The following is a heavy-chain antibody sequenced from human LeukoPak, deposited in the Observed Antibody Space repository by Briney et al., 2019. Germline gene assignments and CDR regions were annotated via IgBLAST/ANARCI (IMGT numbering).Heavy chain of an antibody. CDR3: ARDVTGNDAFDI. CDR1: GGSISSYY. CDR2: IYYSGST. Sequence: SETLSLTCTVSGGSISSYYWSWIRQPSGKGLEWIGYIYYSGSTNYNPSLKSRVTISVDTSKNQFSLKLSSVTAADTAVYYCARDVTGNDAFDIWGQGTMVTVSS. D-gene: IGHD1-20*01. V-gene: IGHV4-59*01. J-gene: IGHJ3*02.